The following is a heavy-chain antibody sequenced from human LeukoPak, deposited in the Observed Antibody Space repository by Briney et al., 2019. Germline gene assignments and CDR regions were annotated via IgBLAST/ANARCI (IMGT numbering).Heavy chain of an antibody. J-gene: IGHJ4*02. D-gene: IGHD2-21*02. CDR3: TRDVVVTAPFDY. CDR2: IYYSGST. CDR1: GGSISSGDYY. Sequence: SETLSLTCTVSGGSISSGDYYWSWIRQPPGKGLEWIGYIYYSGSTYYNPSLKSRVTISVDTSKNQFSLKLSSVTAADTAVYYCTRDVVVTAPFDYWGQGTLVTVSS. V-gene: IGHV4-30-4*01.